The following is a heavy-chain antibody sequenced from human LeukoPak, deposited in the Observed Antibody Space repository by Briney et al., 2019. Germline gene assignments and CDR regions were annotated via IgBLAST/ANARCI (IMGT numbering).Heavy chain of an antibody. CDR3: ARGQGGAARQKSPLYY. Sequence: GASVKVSCKASGYTFTGYYMHWVRQAPGQGLEWMGIINPSGGSTSYAQKFQGRVTMTRDMSTSTVYMELSSLRSEDTAVYYCARGQGGAARQKSPLYYWGQGTLVTVSS. CDR2: INPSGGST. D-gene: IGHD1-26*01. CDR1: GYTFTGYY. J-gene: IGHJ4*02. V-gene: IGHV1-46*01.